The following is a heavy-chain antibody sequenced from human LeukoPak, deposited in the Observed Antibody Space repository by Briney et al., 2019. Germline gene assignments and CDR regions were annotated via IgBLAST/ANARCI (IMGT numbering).Heavy chain of an antibody. CDR2: IYYSGST. CDR1: GGSISSSSYY. J-gene: IGHJ4*02. CDR3: ARLGPEVYGGNRVFDY. V-gene: IGHV4-39*01. D-gene: IGHD4-23*01. Sequence: PSETLSLTCTVSGGSISSSSYYWGWIRQPPGKGLEWIGSIYYSGSTYYNPSLKSRVTISVDTSKNQFSLKLSSVTAADTAVYYCARLGPEVYGGNRVFDYWGQGTLVTVSS.